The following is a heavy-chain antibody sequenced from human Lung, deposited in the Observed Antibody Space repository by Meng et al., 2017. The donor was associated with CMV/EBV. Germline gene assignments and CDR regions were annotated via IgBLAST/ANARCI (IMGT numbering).Heavy chain of an antibody. V-gene: IGHV1-2*02. CDR2: INPRGGGP. J-gene: IGHJ5*02. Sequence: ASVKVSCKASGYTFADYFIHWVRQAPGQGLEWMGRINPRGGGPNYVQKYQDRVTLTMDTSITTAYLEMSGLTSDDTAVYYCAREAETANDAWGQGTLVTVSS. CDR3: AREAETANDA. CDR1: GYTFADYF. D-gene: IGHD5-18*01.